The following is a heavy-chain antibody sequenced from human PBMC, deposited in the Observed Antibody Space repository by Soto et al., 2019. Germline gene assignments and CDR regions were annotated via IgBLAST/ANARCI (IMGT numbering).Heavy chain of an antibody. CDR1: GGSISSYY. V-gene: IGHV4-59*08. CDR2: TYYSGST. D-gene: IGHD3-10*01. CDR3: ARHWITMVRGVCHFDY. J-gene: IGHJ4*02. Sequence: PSETLSLTCTVSGGSISSYYGSWIRQPPGKGLEWIAYTYYSGSTNYNPSLKSRVTISVDTSKNQFSLKLNFVTAADTAVYYCARHWITMVRGVCHFDYWGQGTLVTVSS.